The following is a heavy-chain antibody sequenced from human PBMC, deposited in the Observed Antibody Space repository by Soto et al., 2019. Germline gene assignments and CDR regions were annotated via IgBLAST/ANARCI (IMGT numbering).Heavy chain of an antibody. CDR3: ARDTGWGLGY. CDR2: IYYSGGT. D-gene: IGHD6-19*01. CDR1: GDSININYC. J-gene: IGHJ4*02. V-gene: IGHV4-4*02. Sequence: QVQLQESGPGLVRPSGTLSLTRAVSGDSININYCWTWVRQPPGKGLEWIAEIYYSGGTSYNPSLKSRVTISMDQSKNQFSLNLTSVTAADTAMYYCARDTGWGLGYWGQGTLVTVSS.